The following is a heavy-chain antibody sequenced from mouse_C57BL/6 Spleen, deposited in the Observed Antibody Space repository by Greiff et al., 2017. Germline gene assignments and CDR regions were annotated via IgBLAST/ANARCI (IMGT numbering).Heavy chain of an antibody. J-gene: IGHJ2*01. CDR3: VRQETRELYFDY. CDR2: IRSKSNNYAT. V-gene: IGHV10-1*01. CDR1: GFSFNTYA. Sequence: EVNLVESGGGLVQPKGSLKLSCAASGFSFNTYAMNWVRQAPGKGLEWVARIRSKSNNYATYYADSVKDRFTISRNDSESMLYLQMNNLKTEDTAMYYCVRQETRELYFDYWGQGTTLTVSS.